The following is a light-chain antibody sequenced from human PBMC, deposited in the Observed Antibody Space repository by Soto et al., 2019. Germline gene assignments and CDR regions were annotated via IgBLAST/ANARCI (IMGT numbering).Light chain of an antibody. V-gene: IGKV3-11*01. CDR2: DAS. CDR3: QQRSNLPPYT. CDR1: QSVSSY. J-gene: IGKJ2*01. Sequence: EIVLTQSPATLSLSPGERATLSCRASQSVSSYLAWYQQKPGQAPRLLIYDASNRATGIQARFSGSGSGTDFTLTISSLEPEDFAVYYCQQRSNLPPYTFGQGTKLEIK.